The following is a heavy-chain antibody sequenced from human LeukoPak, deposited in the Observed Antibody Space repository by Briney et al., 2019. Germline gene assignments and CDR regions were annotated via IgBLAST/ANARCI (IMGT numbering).Heavy chain of an antibody. D-gene: IGHD3/OR15-3a*01. V-gene: IGHV4-59*01. J-gene: IGHJ6*02. Sequence: SETLSLTCTVSGGSISSYYWSWIRQPPGKGPEWIGYIYYSGSTNYNPSLKSRVTISVDTSKNQFSLKLSSVTAADTAVYYCARVPPGLVIPEWLYGMDVWGQGTTVTVSS. CDR1: GGSISSYY. CDR3: ARVPPGLVIPEWLYGMDV. CDR2: IYYSGST.